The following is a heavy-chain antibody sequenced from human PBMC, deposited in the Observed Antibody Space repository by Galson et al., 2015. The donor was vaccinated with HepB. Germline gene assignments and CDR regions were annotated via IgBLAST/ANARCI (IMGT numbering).Heavy chain of an antibody. CDR3: ARDEYSSGWGIDY. CDR1: GFTVSSNY. J-gene: IGHJ4*02. Sequence: SLRLSCAASGFTVSSNYMSWVHQAPGKGLEWVSVIYSGGSTYYADSVKGRFTISRDNSKNTLYLQMNSLRAEDTAVYYCARDEYSSGWGIDYWGQGTLVTVSS. D-gene: IGHD6-19*01. CDR2: IYSGGST. V-gene: IGHV3-66*01.